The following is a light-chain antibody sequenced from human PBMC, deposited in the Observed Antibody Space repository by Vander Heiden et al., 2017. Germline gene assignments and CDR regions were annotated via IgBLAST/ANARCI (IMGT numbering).Light chain of an antibody. J-gene: IGKJ1*01. CDR1: QSISSY. V-gene: IGKV1-39*01. CDR3: QLSDSNPPWT. CDR2: AAS. Sequence: DIQMTQSPSSLSASVGDRVTITCRASQSISSYLNWYQQKPGKAPKLLIYAASSLQRGVPSRFSGSGYGKDFTLTISSRQPEDFATYYCQLSDSNPPWTFGQGTKVEIK.